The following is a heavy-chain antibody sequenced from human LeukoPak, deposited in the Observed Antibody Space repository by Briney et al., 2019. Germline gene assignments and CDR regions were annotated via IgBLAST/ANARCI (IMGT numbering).Heavy chain of an antibody. Sequence: ASVKVSCKASGYTFTSYGISWVRQAPGQGLEWMGWIGAYNGNTNFAQKLQGRVTMTTDTSTSTAYMELRSLRSDDTAVYYCARAPDQYDYDFYFDYWGQGTLVTVSS. CDR3: ARAPDQYDYDFYFDY. V-gene: IGHV1-18*01. CDR1: GYTFTSYG. D-gene: IGHD3-3*01. J-gene: IGHJ4*02. CDR2: IGAYNGNT.